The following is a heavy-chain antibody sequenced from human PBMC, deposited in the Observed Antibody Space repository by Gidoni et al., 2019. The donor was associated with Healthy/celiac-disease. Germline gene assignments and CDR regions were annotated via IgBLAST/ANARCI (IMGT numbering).Heavy chain of an antibody. V-gene: IGHV4-34*01. CDR2: INHSGST. J-gene: IGHJ6*02. CDR1: GGSFSGYY. D-gene: IGHD6-13*01. CDR3: ARTLMGIAAAGTFFRYYYYGMDV. Sequence: QVQLQQWGAGLLKPSETLSLTCAVYGGSFSGYYWSWIRQPPGKGLEWIGEINHSGSTNYNPSLKSRVTISVDTSKNQFSLKLSSVTAADTAVYYCARTLMGIAAAGTFFRYYYYGMDVWGQGTTVTVSS.